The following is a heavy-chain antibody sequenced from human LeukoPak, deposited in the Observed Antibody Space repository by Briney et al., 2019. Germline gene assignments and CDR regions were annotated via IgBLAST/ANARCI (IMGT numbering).Heavy chain of an antibody. D-gene: IGHD3-3*01. Sequence: ETLSLTCTVSGGSISSYYWSWIRQPPGKGLEWIGYIYYSGSTNYNPSLQSRVTISLDTSKNQFSLKLTSVTAADTAMYYCARASWGGVVGGYYYYMDVWGKGTTVTVSS. CDR2: IYYSGST. CDR1: GGSISSYY. V-gene: IGHV4-59*01. CDR3: ARASWGGVVGGYYYYMDV. J-gene: IGHJ6*03.